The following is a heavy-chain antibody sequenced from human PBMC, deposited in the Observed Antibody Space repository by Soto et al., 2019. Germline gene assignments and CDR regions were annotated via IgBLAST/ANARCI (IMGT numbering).Heavy chain of an antibody. CDR1: GYSFTSYW. D-gene: IGHD3-3*01. CDR2: IDPSDSYT. CDR3: ARHSTRKITIFGVVEANYRMDV. V-gene: IGHV5-10-1*01. Sequence: GESLKISCKGSGYSFTSYWISWVREMPGKGLEWMGRIDPSDSYTNYSPSFQGHVTISADKSISTAYLQWSSLKASDTAMYYCARHSTRKITIFGVVEANYRMDVWGQGTTVTVS. J-gene: IGHJ6*02.